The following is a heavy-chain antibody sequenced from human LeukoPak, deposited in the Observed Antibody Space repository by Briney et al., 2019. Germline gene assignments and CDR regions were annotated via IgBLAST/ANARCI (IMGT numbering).Heavy chain of an antibody. CDR3: ARMSGNAFDI. CDR1: GYSISSGYY. CDR2: VYRSGTT. D-gene: IGHD6-25*01. V-gene: IGHV4-38-2*01. J-gene: IGHJ3*02. Sequence: PSETLSLTCAVSGYSISSGYYWGWVRPPPGKGLEWIGSVYRSGTTYYNPSLKGRVTISMDTSTNQFSLKLSSVTAADTAVYYCARMSGNAFDIWGQGTMVTVSS.